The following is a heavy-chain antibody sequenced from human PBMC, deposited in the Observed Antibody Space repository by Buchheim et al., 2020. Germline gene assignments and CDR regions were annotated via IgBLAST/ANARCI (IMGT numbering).Heavy chain of an antibody. D-gene: IGHD2-15*01. CDR3: ARECNGNDCYSYFVDF. Sequence: EVQVVESGGGLVQPGGSLRLSCAASGFTFSRHDMNWVRQAPGKGLEWVSHISSSSRTIYYADSVKGRFTISRDNAKNSLYLQMYRLRAEDTAVYYCARECNGNDCYSYFVDFWFQGNL. CDR2: ISSSSRTI. CDR1: GFTFSRHD. J-gene: IGHJ4*02. V-gene: IGHV3-48*01.